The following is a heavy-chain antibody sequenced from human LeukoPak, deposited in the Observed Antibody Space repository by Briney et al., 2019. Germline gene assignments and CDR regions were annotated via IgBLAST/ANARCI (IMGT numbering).Heavy chain of an antibody. CDR2: ISSSSSYI. Sequence: PGGSLRLSCAASGVTFSTYSMNWVRQAPGKGLEWVSSISSSSSYIYYAQSVKGRFTISRDNAKNSLHLQMNSLRAEDTAVYYCARGTSDYYDSSGYLVNYFDYWGQGTLVTVSS. CDR1: GVTFSTYS. CDR3: ARGTSDYYDSSGYLVNYFDY. J-gene: IGHJ4*02. V-gene: IGHV3-21*01. D-gene: IGHD3-22*01.